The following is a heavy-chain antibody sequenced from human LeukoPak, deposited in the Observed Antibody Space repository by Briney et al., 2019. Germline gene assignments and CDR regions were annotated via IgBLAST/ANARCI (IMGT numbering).Heavy chain of an antibody. J-gene: IGHJ4*02. CDR2: ISAYNGNT. D-gene: IGHD3-22*01. Sequence: GASVKVSCKASGYTFTSYGISWVRQAPGQGLEWMGWISAYNGNTKYAQKLQGRVTMTTDTSTSTAYMELRSLRSDDTAVYYCATDEAPYYYDSSGYYPFDYWGQGTLVTVSS. CDR1: GYTFTSYG. CDR3: ATDEAPYYYDSSGYYPFDY. V-gene: IGHV1-18*01.